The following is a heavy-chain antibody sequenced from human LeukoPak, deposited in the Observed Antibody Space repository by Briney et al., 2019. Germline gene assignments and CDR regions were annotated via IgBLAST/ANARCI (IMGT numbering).Heavy chain of an antibody. CDR3: ARAARFGESHFDY. CDR1: GFTFSSYS. J-gene: IGHJ4*02. Sequence: GGSLRLSCAASGFTFSSYSMNWVRQAPGKGLEWVSSISSSSSYIYYADSVKGRFTISRDNAKNSLYLQMNSLRAEDTAVYYCARAARFGESHFDYWGQGTLVTVSS. D-gene: IGHD3-10*02. V-gene: IGHV3-21*01. CDR2: ISSSSSYI.